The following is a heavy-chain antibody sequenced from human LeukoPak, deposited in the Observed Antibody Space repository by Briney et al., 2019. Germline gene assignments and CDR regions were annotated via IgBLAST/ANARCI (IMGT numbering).Heavy chain of an antibody. CDR3: AKGNILYY. CDR1: GFTFSSYG. D-gene: IGHD2/OR15-2a*01. V-gene: IGHV3-30*18. CDR2: ISYDGSNK. J-gene: IGHJ4*02. Sequence: GGSLRLSCAASGFTFSSYGMHWVRQAPGKGLEWVAVISYDGSNKYYADSVKGRFTISRDNSKNTLYLQMNSLRAEDTAVYYCAKGNILYYWGQGTLVTVSS.